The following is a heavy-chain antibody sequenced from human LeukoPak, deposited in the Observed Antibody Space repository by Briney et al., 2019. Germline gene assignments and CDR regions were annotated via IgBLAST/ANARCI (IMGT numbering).Heavy chain of an antibody. Sequence: SETLSLTCTVPGGSISSYYWNWIRQPPGKRLEWIGYIYYSGSTNYNPSLKSRVTISVDTSKHQFSLKLSSVTAADTAVYYCAGRVYAYDAFDIWGQGTMVPVSS. CDR1: GGSISSYY. J-gene: IGHJ3*02. V-gene: IGHV4-59*01. CDR2: IYYSGST. D-gene: IGHD5-24*01. CDR3: AGRVYAYDAFDI.